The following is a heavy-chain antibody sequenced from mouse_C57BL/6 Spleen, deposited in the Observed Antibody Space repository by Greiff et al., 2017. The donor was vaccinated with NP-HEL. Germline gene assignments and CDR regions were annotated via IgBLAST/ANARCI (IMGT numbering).Heavy chain of an antibody. CDR3: ARRDYYGSSYWYFDV. CDR1: GYTFTSYW. CDR2: IDPSDSET. V-gene: IGHV1-52*01. D-gene: IGHD1-1*01. Sequence: QVHVKQPGAELVRPGSSVKLSCKASGYTFTSYWMHWVKQRPIQGLEWIGNIDPSDSETHYNQKFKDKATLTVDKSSSTAYMQLSSLTSEDSAVYYCARRDYYGSSYWYFDVWGTGTTVTVSS. J-gene: IGHJ1*03.